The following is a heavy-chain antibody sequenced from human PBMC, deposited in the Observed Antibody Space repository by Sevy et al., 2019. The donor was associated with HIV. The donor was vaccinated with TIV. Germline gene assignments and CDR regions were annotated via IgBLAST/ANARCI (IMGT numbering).Heavy chain of an antibody. CDR2: ISSGNTYT. V-gene: IGHV3-11*06. Sequence: GGSLRLSCAASGLIFSDYYMGWVRQAPGKGLEWVADISSGNTYTNYADSVKGRFTFSRDNAKKSLYLQMNTLRAEDTAVYYCARLRVIASAPYYFDYWGQGALVTVSS. CDR3: ARLRVIASAPYYFDY. J-gene: IGHJ4*02. CDR1: GLIFSDYY. D-gene: IGHD2-21*01.